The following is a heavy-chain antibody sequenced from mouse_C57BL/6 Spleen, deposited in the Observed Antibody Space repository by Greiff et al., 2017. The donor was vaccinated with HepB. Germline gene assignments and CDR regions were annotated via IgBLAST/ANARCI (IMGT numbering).Heavy chain of an antibody. D-gene: IGHD1-1*01. Sequence: QVQLQQPGAELVKPGASVKLSCKASGYTFTSYWMQWVKQRPGQGLEWIGEIDPSDSYTNYNQKFKGKATLTVDTSSSTAYMQLSSLTSEDSAVYYCALGSSHYYAMDYWGQGTSVTVSS. V-gene: IGHV1-50*01. CDR2: IDPSDSYT. CDR1: GYTFTSYW. CDR3: ALGSSHYYAMDY. J-gene: IGHJ4*01.